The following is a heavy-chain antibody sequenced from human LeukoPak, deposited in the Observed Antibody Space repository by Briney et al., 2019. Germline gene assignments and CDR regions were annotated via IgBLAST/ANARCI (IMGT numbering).Heavy chain of an antibody. V-gene: IGHV1-69*13. D-gene: IGHD3-22*01. J-gene: IGHJ4*02. CDR3: ARWYYYDSSGYSRAFDY. CDR1: GGTFSSYA. Sequence: ASVKVSCKASGGTFSSYAISWVRQAPGQGLEWMGGIIPIFGTANYAQKFQGRVTITADESTSTAYMELSSLRSEDTAVCYCARWYYYDSSGYSRAFDYWGQGTLVTVSS. CDR2: IIPIFGTA.